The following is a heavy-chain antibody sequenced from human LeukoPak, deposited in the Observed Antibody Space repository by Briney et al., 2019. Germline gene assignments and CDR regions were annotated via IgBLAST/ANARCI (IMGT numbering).Heavy chain of an antibody. Sequence: ASVKVSCKASGYTFTSYDINWGPQAPGQGVEWMGWMNPNSGNTAYAQKFQGRVTITRNTSISTAYMELSSLRSDDTAVYYCARSPLTRDGYNPGGYYFDYWGQGTLVTVSS. D-gene: IGHD5-24*01. CDR3: ARSPLTRDGYNPGGYYFDY. CDR2: MNPNSGNT. CDR1: GYTFTSYD. J-gene: IGHJ4*02. V-gene: IGHV1-8*01.